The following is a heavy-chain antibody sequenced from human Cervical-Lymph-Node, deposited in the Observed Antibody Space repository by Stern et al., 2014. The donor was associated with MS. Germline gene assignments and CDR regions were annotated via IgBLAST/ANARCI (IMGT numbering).Heavy chain of an antibody. CDR2: IIPLFGTT. D-gene: IGHD1-26*01. J-gene: IGHJ4*02. Sequence: DQLVESGAEARKPGSSVKVSCKASGGTFSNSGISWVRQAPGQGLEWMGGIIPLFGTTNYAQEFRGRVTITADKSTGTAFLELRSLTSDDTAVYYCARDLGVGPTAYWGQGTLVTVSS. CDR3: ARDLGVGPTAY. V-gene: IGHV1-69*06. CDR1: GGTFSNSG.